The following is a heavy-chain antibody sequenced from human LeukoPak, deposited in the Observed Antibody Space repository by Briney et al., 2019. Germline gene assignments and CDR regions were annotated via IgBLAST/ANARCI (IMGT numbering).Heavy chain of an antibody. Sequence: GESLKISCKGSGYSFTSYWIGWVRQIPGKGLEWMGIIYPGDSDTRYSPSFQGQVTISADKSISTAYLQWSSLKASDTAMYYCARGNGDYYGSGRQYNWFDPWGQGTLVTVSS. V-gene: IGHV5-51*01. CDR1: GYSFTSYW. D-gene: IGHD3-10*01. CDR3: ARGNGDYYGSGRQYNWFDP. CDR2: IYPGDSDT. J-gene: IGHJ5*02.